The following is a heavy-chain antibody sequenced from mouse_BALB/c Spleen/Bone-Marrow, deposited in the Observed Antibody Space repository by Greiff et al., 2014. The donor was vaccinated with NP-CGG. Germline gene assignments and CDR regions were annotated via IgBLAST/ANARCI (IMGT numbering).Heavy chain of an antibody. CDR1: GFNIKDTY. D-gene: IGHD2-1*01. CDR3: AIYYGNYYAMDY. CDR2: IDPANGNT. V-gene: IGHV14-3*02. J-gene: IGHJ4*01. Sequence: VQLKDSGAGLVKPGASVKLSCTASGFNIKDTYMHWVKQRPEQGLEWIGRIDPANGNTKYDPKFQGKATITADTSSNTAYLQLSSLTSEDTAVYYCAIYYGNYYAMDYWGQGTSVTVSS.